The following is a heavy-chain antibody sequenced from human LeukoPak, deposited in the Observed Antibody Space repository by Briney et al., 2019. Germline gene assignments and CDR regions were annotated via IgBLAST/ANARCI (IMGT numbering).Heavy chain of an antibody. CDR3: ARDGGFQYSSSLHWYFDL. J-gene: IGHJ2*01. V-gene: IGHV4-39*07. CDR1: GGSISSSSYY. Sequence: SETLSLTCTVSGGSISSSSYYWGWIRQPPGKGLEWIGSIYYSGSTYYNPSLKSRVTISVDTSKNQFSLKLSSVTAADTAVYYCARDGGFQYSSSLHWYFDLWGRGTLVTVSS. CDR2: IYYSGST. D-gene: IGHD6-6*01.